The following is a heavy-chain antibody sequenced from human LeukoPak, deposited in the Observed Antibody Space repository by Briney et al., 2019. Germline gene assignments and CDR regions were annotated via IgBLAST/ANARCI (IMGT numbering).Heavy chain of an antibody. D-gene: IGHD1-14*01. CDR1: GGSFSGYY. V-gene: IGHV4-34*01. CDR3: ARGYPERRYFDY. J-gene: IGHJ4*02. Sequence: SETLSLTCAVYGGSFSGYYWSWLRQPPGKGLEWIGEINHSGSTNYNPSLKSRGTISVDTSKNQFSLKLSSVTAADTAVYYCARGYPERRYFDYWGQGTLVTVSS. CDR2: INHSGST.